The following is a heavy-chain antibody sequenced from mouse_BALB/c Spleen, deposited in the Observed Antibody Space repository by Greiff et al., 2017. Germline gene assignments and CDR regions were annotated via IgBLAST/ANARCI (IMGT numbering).Heavy chain of an antibody. V-gene: IGHV2-9*02. CDR2: IWAGGST. Sequence: VKLQESGPGLVAPSQSLSITCTVSGFSLTSYGVHWVRQPPGKGLEWLGVIWAGGSTNYNSALMSRLSISKDNSKSQVFLKMNSLQTDDTAMYYCASPYDYGTFAYWGQGTLVTVSA. J-gene: IGHJ3*01. D-gene: IGHD1-1*01. CDR1: GFSLTSYG. CDR3: ASPYDYGTFAY.